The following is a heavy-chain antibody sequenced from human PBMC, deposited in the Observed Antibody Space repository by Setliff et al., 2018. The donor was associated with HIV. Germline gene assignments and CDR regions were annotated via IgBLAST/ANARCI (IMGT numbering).Heavy chain of an antibody. J-gene: IGHJ3*02. Sequence: SETLSLTCTVSGASIGRRSDCWGWIRQPPGKGLEWIGSFYYSWNTYYNPSLKSRVTISVDTSKNQFSLNLSSVTAADTAVYFCARGSPYTSAWYGGGTFDIWGQGTLVTVSS. CDR3: ARGSPYTSAWYGGGTFDI. CDR2: FYYSWNT. D-gene: IGHD6-19*01. CDR1: GASIGRRSDC. V-gene: IGHV4-39*07.